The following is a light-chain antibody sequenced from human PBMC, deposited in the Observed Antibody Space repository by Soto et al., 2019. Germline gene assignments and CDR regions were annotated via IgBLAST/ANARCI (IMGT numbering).Light chain of an antibody. CDR3: ATWDDSLNGWV. J-gene: IGLJ3*02. V-gene: IGLV1-44*01. Sequence: QSVLTRPPSASGTPGQRVTISCSGSSSNIGSNTVNWYQQLPGTAPKLLIYSNNQRPSGVPDRFSGSKSGTSVSLAISGLQSEDEADYYCATWDDSLNGWVFGGGTKLTVL. CDR2: SNN. CDR1: SSNIGSNT.